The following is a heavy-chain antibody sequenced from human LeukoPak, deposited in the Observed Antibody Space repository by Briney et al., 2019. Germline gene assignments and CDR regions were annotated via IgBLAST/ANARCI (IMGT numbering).Heavy chain of an antibody. CDR2: ITDSGKP. Sequence: GGSLRLSCTASGFSFSTYTMTWVRQAPGKGLEWVSGITDSGKPCYADSVKGRFTTSRDNSKSTLYLQINSLRAEDTAVYYCASRNYYLDHWGQGALVTVSS. V-gene: IGHV3-23*01. D-gene: IGHD3-10*01. CDR3: ASRNYYLDH. J-gene: IGHJ4*02. CDR1: GFSFSTYT.